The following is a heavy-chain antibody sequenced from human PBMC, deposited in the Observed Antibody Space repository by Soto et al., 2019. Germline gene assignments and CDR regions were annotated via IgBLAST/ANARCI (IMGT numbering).Heavy chain of an antibody. CDR1: GFTFSRYA. Sequence: PGGSLRLSCAASGFTFSRYAMSWVRQAPGKGLEWVSGHSDNGGSIYYVDSVKGRFTVSRDNSKNMVYLQMNSLRAEDTAVYYCVKGYTSSWYYRGAYWGQGTLVTVSS. J-gene: IGHJ4*02. V-gene: IGHV3-23*01. CDR2: HSDNGGSI. D-gene: IGHD6-13*01. CDR3: VKGYTSSWYYRGAY.